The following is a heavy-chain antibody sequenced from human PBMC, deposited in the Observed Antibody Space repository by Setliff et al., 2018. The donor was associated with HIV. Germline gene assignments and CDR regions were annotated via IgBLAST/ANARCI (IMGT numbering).Heavy chain of an antibody. CDR1: GYSFSGGYY. D-gene: IGHD2-21*02. Sequence: KPSETLSLTCAVSGYSFSGGYYWAWIRQPPGKGLEWIGSIYHSGGTYYNPSLKSRVTISVDTSKNQFSLKLSSVTAADTAVYYCARHDGTYCGGDCYLLGYFGLWGRGTLVTVSS. CDR3: ARHDGTYCGGDCYLLGYFGL. V-gene: IGHV4-38-2*01. J-gene: IGHJ2*01. CDR2: IYHSGGT.